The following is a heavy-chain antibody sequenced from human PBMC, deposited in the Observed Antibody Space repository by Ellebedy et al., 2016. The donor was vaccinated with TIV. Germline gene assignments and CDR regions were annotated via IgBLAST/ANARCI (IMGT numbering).Heavy chain of an antibody. V-gene: IGHV3-23*01. CDR2: ISGSGGTT. J-gene: IGHJ4*02. CDR1: GFTFSGYG. Sequence: GESLKISXAASGFTFSGYGMSWVRQAPGKGLEWVSTISGSGGTTYFADSVKGRFTISRDNSKNTLSLQMNSLRAEDTALYYCARAEGLGVVSPYSDYWGQGTLVTVSS. D-gene: IGHD3-3*01. CDR3: ARAEGLGVVSPYSDY.